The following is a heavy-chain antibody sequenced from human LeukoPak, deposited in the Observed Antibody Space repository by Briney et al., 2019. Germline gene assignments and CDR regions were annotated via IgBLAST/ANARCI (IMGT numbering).Heavy chain of an antibody. Sequence: GGSLRLSCAASGFTFNIYGMTWVRQASGKGLEWVSGISASGSSTYYADSVRGRFTISRENAKNSLYLQMNSLRAGDTAVYYCAKGRAGSGWNDAFDIWGQGTMVTVSS. V-gene: IGHV3-23*01. CDR2: ISASGSST. J-gene: IGHJ3*02. D-gene: IGHD6-19*01. CDR1: GFTFNIYG. CDR3: AKGRAGSGWNDAFDI.